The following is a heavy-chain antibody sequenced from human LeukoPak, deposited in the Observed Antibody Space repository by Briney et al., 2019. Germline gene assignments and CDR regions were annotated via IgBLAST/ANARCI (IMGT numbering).Heavy chain of an antibody. V-gene: IGHV1-18*01. D-gene: IGHD2-2*01. Sequence: ASVKVSCKASGYTFTSYDINWVRQATGQGLEWMGWISAYNGNTNYAQKLQGRVTMTTDTSTSTAYMELRSLRSDDTAVYYCAREGLGYCSSTSCQNWFDPWGQGTLVTVSS. J-gene: IGHJ5*02. CDR3: AREGLGYCSSTSCQNWFDP. CDR2: ISAYNGNT. CDR1: GYTFTSYD.